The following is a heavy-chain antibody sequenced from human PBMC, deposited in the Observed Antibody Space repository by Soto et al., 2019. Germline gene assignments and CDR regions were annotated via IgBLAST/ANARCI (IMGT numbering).Heavy chain of an antibody. CDR3: ASLWSGYYDILTGSLDDC. CDR2: ISSSSSTI. J-gene: IGHJ4*02. V-gene: IGHV3-48*02. Sequence: VPAGGSLRLSCAASGFTFSSYSMNWVRQAPGKGLEWVSYISSSSSTIYYADSVKGRFTISRDNAKNSLYLQMNSLRDEDTAVYYCASLWSGYYDILTGSLDDCWGQGTLVTVSS. CDR1: GFTFSSYS. D-gene: IGHD3-9*01.